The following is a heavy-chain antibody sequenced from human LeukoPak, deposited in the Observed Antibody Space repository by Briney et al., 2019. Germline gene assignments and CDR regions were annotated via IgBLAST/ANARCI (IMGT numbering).Heavy chain of an antibody. CDR2: INPNSGGT. D-gene: IGHD2-2*01. CDR1: GYTFTGYY. Sequence: GASVKVSCKASGYTFTGYYMHWVRQAPGQGLEWMGWINPNSGGTNYAQKFQGRVTMTRDTSISTAYMELSRLRSDDTAVYYCAREGLPAARGASDAFDIWGQGTMVTVSP. CDR3: AREGLPAARGASDAFDI. J-gene: IGHJ3*02. V-gene: IGHV1-2*02.